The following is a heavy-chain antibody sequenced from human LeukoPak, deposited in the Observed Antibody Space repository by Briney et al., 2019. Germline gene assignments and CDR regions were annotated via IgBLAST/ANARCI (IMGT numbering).Heavy chain of an antibody. CDR2: IYYSGST. J-gene: IGHJ3*02. D-gene: IGHD2-2*01. CDR3: ARRNVVVPAAMARAFDI. V-gene: IGHV4-39*01. Sequence: PSETLSLTCTVSGGSISSSNYYWGWIRQPPAKGLEWIGNIYYSGSTYYNPSLKSRVTMSVDMAKNQFSLKLSSVTAADTAVYHCARRNVVVPAAMARAFDIWGQGTMVTVSP. CDR1: GGSISSSNYY.